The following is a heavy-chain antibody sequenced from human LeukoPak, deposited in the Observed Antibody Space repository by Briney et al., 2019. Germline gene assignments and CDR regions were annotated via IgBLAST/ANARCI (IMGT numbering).Heavy chain of an antibody. CDR3: AKIEGSSSYYFDY. V-gene: IGHV3-30*18. CDR1: EFTFSGYW. D-gene: IGHD6-6*01. Sequence: GGSLRLSCAASEFTFSGYWMSWFRQAPGKGLEWVAIISYDGSSTSYADSVKGRFTISRDNSKNTLYLQMSSLRTEDTAVYYCAKIEGSSSYYFDYWGQGTLVTVSS. J-gene: IGHJ4*02. CDR2: ISYDGSST.